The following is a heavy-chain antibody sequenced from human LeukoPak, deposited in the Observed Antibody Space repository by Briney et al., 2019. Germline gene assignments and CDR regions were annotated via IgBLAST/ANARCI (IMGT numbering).Heavy chain of an antibody. CDR3: ARGVTMIVVVIHDWYFDL. V-gene: IGHV4-39*01. J-gene: IGHJ2*01. Sequence: SETLSLTCTVAGGSISSSSYYWGWIRQPPGKGLEWIGNIYYSGRTYYNPSLKSRVTISVDTSKNQFSLKLSSVTAADTAVYYCARGVTMIVVVIHDWYFDLWGRGTLVTVSS. CDR1: GGSISSSSYY. D-gene: IGHD3-22*01. CDR2: IYYSGRT.